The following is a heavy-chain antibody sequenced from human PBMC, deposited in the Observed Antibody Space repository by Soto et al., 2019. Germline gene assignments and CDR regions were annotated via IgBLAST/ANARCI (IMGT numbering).Heavy chain of an antibody. Sequence: GGSLRLSCAASGFTFSNYGFHWVRQAPGKGLEWVAVIWYDGSKTYYVEPVKGRFTISRDNSKNTLYLQMNSLRAEDTAVYCCARDLGSTNYYFDYWGLGTLVTVSS. CDR2: IWYDGSKT. CDR1: GFTFSNYG. CDR3: ARDLGSTNYYFDY. J-gene: IGHJ4*02. V-gene: IGHV3-33*01. D-gene: IGHD5-12*01.